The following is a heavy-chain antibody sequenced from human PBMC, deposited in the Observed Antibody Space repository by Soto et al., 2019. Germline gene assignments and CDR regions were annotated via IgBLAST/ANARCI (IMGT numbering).Heavy chain of an antibody. V-gene: IGHV3-74*01. CDR2: IKSDGSST. CDR3: ASLMNIVVVPAATNAFDI. CDR1: GFTFSSYW. Sequence: SCAASGFTFSSYWMHWVRQAPGKGLVWVSRIKSDGSSTSYADSVKGRFTISRDNAKNTLYLQMNSLRAEDTAVYYCASLMNIVVVPAATNAFDIWGQGTMVTVSS. D-gene: IGHD2-2*01. J-gene: IGHJ3*02.